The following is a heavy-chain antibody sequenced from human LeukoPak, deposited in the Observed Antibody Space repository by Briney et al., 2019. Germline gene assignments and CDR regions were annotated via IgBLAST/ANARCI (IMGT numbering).Heavy chain of an antibody. CDR1: GFTFSSYG. Sequence: GRSLRLSCAASGFTFSSYGMHWVCKAPGKGLEWVAVISYDGSNKYYADSVKGRFTISRDNSKNTLYLQMNSLRAEDTAVYYCAKEGGQGVGAYYFDYWGQGTLVTVSS. V-gene: IGHV3-30*18. J-gene: IGHJ4*02. CDR2: ISYDGSNK. CDR3: AKEGGQGVGAYYFDY. D-gene: IGHD1-26*01.